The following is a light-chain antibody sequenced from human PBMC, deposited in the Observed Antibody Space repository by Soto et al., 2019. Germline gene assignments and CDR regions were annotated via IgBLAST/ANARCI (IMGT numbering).Light chain of an antibody. CDR2: GTS. V-gene: IGKV3-20*01. CDR3: QQYGGSPQFT. J-gene: IGKJ3*01. CDR1: QRVSSIY. Sequence: ENVLTQSPGTLSLSPGDRATLSCRASQRVSSIYLAWYQQKPGQAPRLLIYGTSVRATGIPDRFRGSGSGTDFTLTIGRLEPEDFAVYYCQQYGGSPQFTFGPGTKVEI.